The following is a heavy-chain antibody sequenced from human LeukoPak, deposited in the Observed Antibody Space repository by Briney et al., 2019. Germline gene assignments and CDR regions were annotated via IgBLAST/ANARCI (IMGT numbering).Heavy chain of an antibody. CDR2: ISAYNGNT. V-gene: IGHV1-18*01. CDR3: ARAYSSGPSDAFDI. Sequence: GASVKVSCKASGYTFTSYGISWVRQAPGQGLEWMGWISAYNGNTNYAQKLQGRVTMTTDTSTSTAYMELSRLRSDDTAVYYCARAYSSGPSDAFDIWGQGTMVTVSS. D-gene: IGHD3-22*01. J-gene: IGHJ3*02. CDR1: GYTFTSYG.